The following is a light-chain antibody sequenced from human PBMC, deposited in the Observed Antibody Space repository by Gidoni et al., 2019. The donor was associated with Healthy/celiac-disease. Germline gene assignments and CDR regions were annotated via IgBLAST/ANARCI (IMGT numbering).Light chain of an antibody. J-gene: IGKJ5*01. CDR1: QSVSSY. V-gene: IGKV3-11*01. Sequence: EILLTQSPATLSLSPGERATLSCRASQSVSSYLAWYQQKPGQAPRLLIYDASNRATGIPARFSGSGSGTDFTLTISSLEPEDFAVYYCQQSSNWPPWITFGQGTRLEIK. CDR3: QQSSNWPPWIT. CDR2: DAS.